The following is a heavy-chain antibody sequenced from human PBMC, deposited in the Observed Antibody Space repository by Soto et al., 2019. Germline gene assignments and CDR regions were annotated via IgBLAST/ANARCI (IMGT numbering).Heavy chain of an antibody. CDR2: IIPIFGTV. CDR1: GGTFSSYA. CDR3: ARSRLGYCTNGVCSIYYYYYGMDV. V-gene: IGHV1-69*13. Sequence: SVKVSCKASGGTFSSYAISWVRQAPGQGLEWMGGIIPIFGTVNYAQKFQGRVTITADESTSTAYMELSSLRSEDTAVYYCARSRLGYCTNGVCSIYYYYYGMDVWGQGTTVTVSS. J-gene: IGHJ6*02. D-gene: IGHD2-8*01.